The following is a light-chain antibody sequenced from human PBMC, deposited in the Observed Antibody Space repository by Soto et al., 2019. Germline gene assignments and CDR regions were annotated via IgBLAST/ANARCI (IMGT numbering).Light chain of an antibody. J-gene: IGLJ1*01. CDR2: EIT. Sequence: QSVLTQPPSASGSPGQSVTISCTGTSSDIGGYNFVSWYQHHPDKAPKLMIYEITKRPSGVPARFSGSKSDNTASLTVSGLQAENEADYYCSSYAGSNNYVVGSGTKLTVL. V-gene: IGLV2-8*01. CDR3: SSYAGSNNYV. CDR1: SSDIGGYNF.